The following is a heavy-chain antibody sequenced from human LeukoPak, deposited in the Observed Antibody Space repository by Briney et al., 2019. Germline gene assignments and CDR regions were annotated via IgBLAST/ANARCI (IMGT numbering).Heavy chain of an antibody. J-gene: IGHJ6*03. D-gene: IGHD3-10*01. Sequence: ASAKVSCKASGGTFNSYVINWVRQAPGQGLEWMGWINANSGGTNYAQKFQGRVTMTRDTSISTAYMELSRLRYDDTAVYYCARALLWFGEFLEDDYYYMDVWGKGTTVTVSS. CDR1: GGTFNSYV. V-gene: IGHV1-2*02. CDR3: ARALLWFGEFLEDDYYYMDV. CDR2: INANSGGT.